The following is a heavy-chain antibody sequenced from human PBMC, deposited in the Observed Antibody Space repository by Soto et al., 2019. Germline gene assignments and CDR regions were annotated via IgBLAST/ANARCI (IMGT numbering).Heavy chain of an antibody. D-gene: IGHD6-13*01. CDR3: AKARISGIAPSQRYYFDY. CDR1: GFTFSSYA. Sequence: PGGSLRLSCAASGFTFSSYAMSWVRQAPGKGLEWVSAISGSGGSTYYADSVKGRFTISRDNSKNTLYLQMNSLRAEDTAVYYCAKARISGIAPSQRYYFDYWGQGTLVTVSS. J-gene: IGHJ4*02. V-gene: IGHV3-23*01. CDR2: ISGSGGST.